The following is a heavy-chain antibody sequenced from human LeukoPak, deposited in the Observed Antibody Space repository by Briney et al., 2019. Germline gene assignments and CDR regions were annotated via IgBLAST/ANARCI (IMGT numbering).Heavy chain of an antibody. Sequence: PGGSMRLSYAASGVTFSRYAMSWVRQAPGKGLGWVSSISGSGGSTYYADSVKGRFTISSDNSKTTLYLQVNSLRADDTAVYYCAKGGEGIQLWRLDDYWGQGTLVTVSS. D-gene: IGHD5-18*01. J-gene: IGHJ4*02. CDR3: AKGGEGIQLWRLDDY. CDR2: ISGSGGST. CDR1: GVTFSRYA. V-gene: IGHV3-23*01.